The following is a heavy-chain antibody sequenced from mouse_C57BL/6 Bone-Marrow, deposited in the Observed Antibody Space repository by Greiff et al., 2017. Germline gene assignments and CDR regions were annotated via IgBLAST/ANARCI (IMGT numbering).Heavy chain of an antibody. CDR2: INPYNGGT. D-gene: IGHD1-1*01. CDR1: GYTFTDYY. Sequence: VQLQQSGPVLVKPGASVKMSCKASGYTFTDYYMNWVKQSHGKSLEWIGVINPYNGGTSYNQKFKGKATLTVDTSSSTAYMELNSLTSEDSAVYYCAREGDYYGAWFAYWGQGTLVTVSA. V-gene: IGHV1-19*01. J-gene: IGHJ3*01. CDR3: AREGDYYGAWFAY.